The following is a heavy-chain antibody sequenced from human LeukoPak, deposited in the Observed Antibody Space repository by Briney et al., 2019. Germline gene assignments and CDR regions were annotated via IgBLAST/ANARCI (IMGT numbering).Heavy chain of an antibody. V-gene: IGHV1-8*02. CDR3: ASSPTIFGRGVFDP. J-gene: IGHJ5*02. CDR1: GYTFTSYG. CDR2: MNPNSGNT. Sequence: GASVKVSCKASGYTFTSYGISWVRQAPGQGLEWMGWMNPNSGNTGYAQKFQGRVTMTRNTSISTAYMELSSLRSEDTAVYYCASSPTIFGRGVFDPWGQGTLVTVSS. D-gene: IGHD3-9*01.